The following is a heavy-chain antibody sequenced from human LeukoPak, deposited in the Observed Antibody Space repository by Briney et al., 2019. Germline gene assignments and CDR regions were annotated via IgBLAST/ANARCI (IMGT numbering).Heavy chain of an antibody. D-gene: IGHD3-22*01. CDR2: MYYSGST. J-gene: IGHJ5*02. Sequence: SQTLSLTCTVSGGSISSDDYYWSWIRQPPGKGLEWIAYMYYSGSTFYNPSLKSRVTMSADTSKNQLSLKLSSVTAADTAVYYCARPYYYDSRIDPWGQGILVTVSS. CDR3: ARPYYYDSRIDP. V-gene: IGHV4-30-4*01. CDR1: GGSISSDDYY.